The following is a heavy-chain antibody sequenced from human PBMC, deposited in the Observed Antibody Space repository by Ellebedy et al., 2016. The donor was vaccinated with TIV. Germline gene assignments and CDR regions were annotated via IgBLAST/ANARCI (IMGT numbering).Heavy chain of an antibody. J-gene: IGHJ5*02. CDR2: ISNGGSI. D-gene: IGHD3-10*01. CDR1: GGSISSSC. Sequence: MPGGSLRLSCTVSGGSISSSCWSWIRQPPGKGLEWIGYISNGGSIHYNPSLESRVSIAVDTAKNLFSLKLTSVTAADTAMYYCARVINPKGAGTLRWLDPWGQGTLVTVSS. V-gene: IGHV4-59*01. CDR3: ARVINPKGAGTLRWLDP.